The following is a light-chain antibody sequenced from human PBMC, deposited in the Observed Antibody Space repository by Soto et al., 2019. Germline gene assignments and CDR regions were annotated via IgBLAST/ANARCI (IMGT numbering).Light chain of an antibody. CDR1: SSDVGGYNY. CDR2: EVT. CDR3: SSYTHIVTLV. Sequence: QSVLTQPASVSGSPGQSITISCTGTSSDVGGYNYVSWYQQHPGKAPKLIIYEVTNRPSGVSDRFSGSKSGNTASLTISGLQAEDEADYYCSSYTHIVTLVFGGGTKVTVL. J-gene: IGLJ2*01. V-gene: IGLV2-14*01.